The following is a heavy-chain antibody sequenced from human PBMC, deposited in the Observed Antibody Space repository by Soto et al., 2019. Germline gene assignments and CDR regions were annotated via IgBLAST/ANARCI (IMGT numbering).Heavy chain of an antibody. V-gene: IGHV3-21*01. CDR3: AREDVSIAVAGPGYYYYYYGMDV. CDR2: ISSSSSYI. Sequence: GGSLRLSCAASGFTFSSYSMNWVRQAPGKGLEWVSSISSSSSYIYYADSVKGRFTISRDNAKNSLYLQMNSLRAEDTAVYYCAREDVSIAVAGPGYYYYYYGMDVWGQGTTVTVSS. J-gene: IGHJ6*02. D-gene: IGHD6-13*01. CDR1: GFTFSSYS.